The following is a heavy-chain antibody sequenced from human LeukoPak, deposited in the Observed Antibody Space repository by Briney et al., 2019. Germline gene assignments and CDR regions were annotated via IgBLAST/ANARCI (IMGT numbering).Heavy chain of an antibody. J-gene: IGHJ4*02. CDR1: GFTFSSNG. Sequence: GGSLRLSCAASGFTFSSNGMSWVRQTPGKGLEWVSALSGSGDSTYYADSVKGRFTISRDNSKNTLYLQMNSLRAEDTAVYYCATLRNWGQGTLVTVSS. CDR2: LSGSGDST. V-gene: IGHV3-23*01. CDR3: ATLRN.